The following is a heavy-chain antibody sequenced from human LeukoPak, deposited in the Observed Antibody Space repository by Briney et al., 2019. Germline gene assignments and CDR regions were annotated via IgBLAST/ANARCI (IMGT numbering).Heavy chain of an antibody. J-gene: IGHJ4*02. CDR3: ARDPTRIDFWSGYFY. V-gene: IGHV1-2*02. CDR2: INPNSGGT. CDR1: GYTFTGYY. Sequence: ASVKVSCKASGYTFTGYYMHWVRRAPGQGLEWMGWINPNSGGTNYAQKFQGRVTMTRDTSISTAYMELSRLRSDDTAVYYCARDPTRIDFWSGYFYWGQGTLVTVSS. D-gene: IGHD3-3*01.